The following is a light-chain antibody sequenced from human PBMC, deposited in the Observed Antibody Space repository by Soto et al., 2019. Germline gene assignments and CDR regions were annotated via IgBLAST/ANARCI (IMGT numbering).Light chain of an antibody. CDR3: SSYTSSSSWV. CDR2: EVT. J-gene: IGLJ3*02. CDR1: SSDVGAYNY. Sequence: QSALTQPASVSGSPGQSITISCTGTSSDVGAYNYVSWYQQHSGKAPKLIIYEVTNRPSGVSNRISASKSGNTASLTIFGLQAEDEADYYCSSYTSSSSWVFGGGTKVTVL. V-gene: IGLV2-14*01.